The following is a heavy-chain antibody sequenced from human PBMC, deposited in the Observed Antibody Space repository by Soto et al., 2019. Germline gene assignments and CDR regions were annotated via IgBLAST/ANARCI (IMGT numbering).Heavy chain of an antibody. D-gene: IGHD3-16*01. J-gene: IGHJ6*03. CDR1: GFTFSSNG. CDR2: ISSSSTNI. CDR3: ARDLSWGSKWYYYMDV. Sequence: GGSLRLSCAASGFTFSSNGRNWVRQAPGRGLEWVSYISSSSTNIHYADSVRGRFTISRDNAKNSLYLQMNSLRDEDTAVYRCARDLSWGSKWYYYMDVWGKGTTVTVSS. V-gene: IGHV3-48*02.